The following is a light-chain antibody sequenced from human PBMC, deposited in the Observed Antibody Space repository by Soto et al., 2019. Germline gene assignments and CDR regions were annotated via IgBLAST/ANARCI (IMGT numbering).Light chain of an antibody. CDR2: DVS. Sequence: QSALTQPASVSGSPGQSITISCTGTSSDVGGYNYVSWYQQHPGKAPKLMIFDVSDRPSGVSNRFSGSKSGNTASLTISGLQAADEADYYCSSHTTGSTRVFGTGTKVTVL. J-gene: IGLJ1*01. V-gene: IGLV2-14*01. CDR3: SSHTTGSTRV. CDR1: SSDVGGYNY.